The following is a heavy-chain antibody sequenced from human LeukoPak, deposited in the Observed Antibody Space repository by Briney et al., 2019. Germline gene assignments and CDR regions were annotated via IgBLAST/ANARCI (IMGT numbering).Heavy chain of an antibody. J-gene: IGHJ6*03. CDR1: GFTFSSYA. D-gene: IGHD2-2*01. Sequence: GGSLRLSCAASGFTFSSYAMHWVRQAPGKGLERVAVISYDGSNKYYADSVKGRFTISRDNSKNTLYLQMNSLRAEDTAVYYCARDRSSTVVVPAADYYYYYYMDVWGKGTTVTVSS. V-gene: IGHV3-30-3*01. CDR2: ISYDGSNK. CDR3: ARDRSSTVVVPAADYYYYYYMDV.